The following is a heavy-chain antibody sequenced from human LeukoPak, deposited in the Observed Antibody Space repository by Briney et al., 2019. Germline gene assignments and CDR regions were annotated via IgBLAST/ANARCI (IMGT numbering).Heavy chain of an antibody. D-gene: IGHD5-24*01. CDR3: VRQRGGNYYYFDY. CDR2: ISGSDGST. Sequence: GGSLRLSCVAPGFTFGNYGMNWVRQAPGKGLEFVSSISGSDGSTHYADSMKGRFTISRDISKNTLYLQMNSLRAEDTAVYYCVRQRGGNYYYFDYWGQGILVTVSS. J-gene: IGHJ4*02. CDR1: GFTFGNYG. V-gene: IGHV3-23*01.